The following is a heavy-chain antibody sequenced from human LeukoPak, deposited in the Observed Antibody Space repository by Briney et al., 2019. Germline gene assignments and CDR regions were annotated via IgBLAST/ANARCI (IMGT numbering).Heavy chain of an antibody. J-gene: IGHJ6*03. Sequence: ASVKVSCKASGGTFSSYAISWVRQAPGQGLEWMGGIIPIFGTANYAQKFQGRVTITADESTSTAYMELSSLRSEDTAVYYCARQRSNYGDYYYYYMDVWGKGTTVTVSS. D-gene: IGHD4-11*01. CDR1: GGTFSSYA. V-gene: IGHV1-69*13. CDR2: IIPIFGTA. CDR3: ARQRSNYGDYYYYYMDV.